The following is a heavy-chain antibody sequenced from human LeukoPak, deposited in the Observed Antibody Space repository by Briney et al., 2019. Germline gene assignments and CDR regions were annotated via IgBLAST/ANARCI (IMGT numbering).Heavy chain of an antibody. CDR2: IYYSGST. CDR1: GGPISSYC. V-gene: IGHV4-59*01. D-gene: IGHD2/OR15-2a*01. CDR3: ARNQNNDAFDI. J-gene: IGHJ3*02. Sequence: SETLSLTCTVSGGPISSYCWSWIRQPPGKGLEWIGYIYYSGSTNYNPSLKSRVTISVDTSKNQFSLKLSSVTAADTAVYYCARNQNNDAFDIWGQGTMVTVSS.